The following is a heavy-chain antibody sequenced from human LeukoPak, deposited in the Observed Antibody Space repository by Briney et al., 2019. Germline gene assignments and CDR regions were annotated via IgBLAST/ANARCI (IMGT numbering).Heavy chain of an antibody. CDR1: GGSISNYY. D-gene: IGHD2-21*01. Sequence: SETLSLICTVSGGSISNYYWNWIRQPPGKGLEWIGYIYYSGSTNYNPSLKSRVTISVDTSKNQFSLKLSSVTAADTAVYYCASSLLGYFDYWGQGTLVTVSS. CDR3: ASSLLGYFDY. J-gene: IGHJ4*02. V-gene: IGHV4-59*01. CDR2: IYYSGST.